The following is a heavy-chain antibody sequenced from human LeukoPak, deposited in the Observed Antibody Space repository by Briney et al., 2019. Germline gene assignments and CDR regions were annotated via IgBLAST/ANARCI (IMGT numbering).Heavy chain of an antibody. CDR1: GGTFTNYA. CDR3: ARDRAPAIGPQPAYYYYYMDV. CDR2: IIPMFGPA. J-gene: IGHJ6*03. V-gene: IGHV1-69*05. D-gene: IGHD2-21*02. Sequence: SVKVSCKASGGTFTNYAISWVRQAPGQGLEWMGGIIPMFGPASSAQKFQGRVTITTDDSTSTVYMELSSLTSEDTAVYYCARDRAPAIGPQPAYYYYYMDVWGKGTTVTVSS.